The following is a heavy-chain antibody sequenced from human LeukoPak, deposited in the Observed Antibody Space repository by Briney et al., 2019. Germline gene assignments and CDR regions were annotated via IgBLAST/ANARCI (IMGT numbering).Heavy chain of an antibody. CDR1: GGSISSGGYY. D-gene: IGHD3-10*01. Sequence: KTSETLSLTCTVSGGSISSGGYYWSWIRQHPGKGLEWIGYIYYSGSTYYNPSLKSRVTISVDTSKNQFSLKLSSVTAADTAVYYCAREESMVREVSWFDPWGQGTLVTVSP. J-gene: IGHJ5*02. V-gene: IGHV4-31*03. CDR3: AREESMVREVSWFDP. CDR2: IYYSGST.